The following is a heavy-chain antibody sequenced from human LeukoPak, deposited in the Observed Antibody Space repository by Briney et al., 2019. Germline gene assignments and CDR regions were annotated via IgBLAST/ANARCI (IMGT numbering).Heavy chain of an antibody. CDR1: GFTFSSYS. D-gene: IGHD6-19*01. Sequence: GGSLRLSCAASGFTFSSYSMNWVRRAPGKGLEWVSSISSSSSYIYYADSVKGRFTISRDNAKNSLYLQMNSLRAEDTAVYYCARAPSSGWYNNWFDPWGQGTLVTVSS. V-gene: IGHV3-21*01. CDR3: ARAPSSGWYNNWFDP. J-gene: IGHJ5*02. CDR2: ISSSSSYI.